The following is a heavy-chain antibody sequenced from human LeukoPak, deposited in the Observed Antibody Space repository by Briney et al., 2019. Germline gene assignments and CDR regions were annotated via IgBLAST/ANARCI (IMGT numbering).Heavy chain of an antibody. CDR1: GFTFTHYG. D-gene: IGHD3-22*01. Sequence: PGGSLRLSCAASGFTFTHYGMNWVRQAPGKGLEWVSSISSSSSYIYYADSVKGRFTISRDNAKNSLYLQMNSLRAEDTAVYYCATGTYYFDSSAYKVVYYLDFWGQGTLVTVSS. V-gene: IGHV3-21*01. CDR2: ISSSSSYI. CDR3: ATGTYYFDSSAYKVVYYLDF. J-gene: IGHJ4*02.